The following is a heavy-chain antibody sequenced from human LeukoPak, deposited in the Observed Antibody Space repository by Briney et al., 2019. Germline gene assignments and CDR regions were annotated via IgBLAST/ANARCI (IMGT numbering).Heavy chain of an antibody. J-gene: IGHJ6*02. CDR2: IRSSGSTI. V-gene: IGHV3-11*01. CDR3: ARDGLPPPYYGMDV. D-gene: IGHD5/OR15-5a*01. CDR1: GFTFSDYY. Sequence: PGGSLRLSCAASGFTFSDYYMSWIRQAPGKGLEWVSYIRSSGSTIYYADSVKGRFTISRDNAKNSLYLQMNSLRAEDTAVYYCARDGLPPPYYGMDVWGQGTTVTVSS.